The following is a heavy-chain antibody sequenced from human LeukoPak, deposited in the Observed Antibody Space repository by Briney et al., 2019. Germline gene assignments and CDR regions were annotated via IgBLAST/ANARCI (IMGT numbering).Heavy chain of an antibody. CDR1: GGSFSGYY. CDR2: INHSGST. V-gene: IGHV4-34*01. D-gene: IGHD2-15*01. Sequence: SETLSLTCAVYGGSFSGYYWSWIRQPPGKGLEWIGEINHSGSTNYNPSLKSRVTISVDTSKNQFSLKLSSVTAADTAVYYCARDRGGTDLYYYYYGMDVWGQGTTVTVTS. CDR3: ARDRGGTDLYYYYYGMDV. J-gene: IGHJ6*02.